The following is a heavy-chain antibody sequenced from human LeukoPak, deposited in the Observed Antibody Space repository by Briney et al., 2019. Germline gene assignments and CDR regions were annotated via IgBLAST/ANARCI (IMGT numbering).Heavy chain of an antibody. J-gene: IGHJ4*02. CDR3: ARHAAVAENFDY. CDR1: GGSINDYY. D-gene: IGHD6-19*01. CDR2: INHSGST. Sequence: SETLSLTCTVSGGSINDYYWSWIRQPPGKGLEWIGEINHSGSTNYNPSLKSRVTISVDTSKNQFSLKLSSVTAADTAVYYCARHAAVAENFDYWGQGTLVTVSS. V-gene: IGHV4-34*01.